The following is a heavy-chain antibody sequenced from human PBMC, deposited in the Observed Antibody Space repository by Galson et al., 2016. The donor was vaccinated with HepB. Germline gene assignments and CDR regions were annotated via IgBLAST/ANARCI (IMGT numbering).Heavy chain of an antibody. CDR2: IYSGGSI. D-gene: IGHD4/OR15-4a*01. J-gene: IGHJ4*02. V-gene: IGHV3-66*01. CDR3: GRDPPGGGA. Sequence: SLRLSCAASGVTVGNNYMNWVRQAPGKGLEWVSLIYSGGSIAYADSVRGRFTISRDSSKNTLYLQMNSLRAEDTAVYYCGRDPPGGGAWGQGTLVTVSS. CDR1: GVTVGNNY.